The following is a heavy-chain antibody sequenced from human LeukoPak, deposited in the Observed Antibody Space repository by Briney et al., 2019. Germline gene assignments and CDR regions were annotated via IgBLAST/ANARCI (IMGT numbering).Heavy chain of an antibody. J-gene: IGHJ4*02. Sequence: SETLSLTCTVSGGSITTSRYYWGWIRQPPGKVLEWIGSAFHGGNSYYNPSLKSRVTVSVDTSNNQFSLRLTSVTAADTALYYCARQPEGSSSGPYFFDYWGQGTLVTVSS. CDR1: GGSITTSRYY. V-gene: IGHV4-39*01. D-gene: IGHD5-18*01. CDR3: ARQPEGSSSGPYFFDY. CDR2: AFHGGNS.